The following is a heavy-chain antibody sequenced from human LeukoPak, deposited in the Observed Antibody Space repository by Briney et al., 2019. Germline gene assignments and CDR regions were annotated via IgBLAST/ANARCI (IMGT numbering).Heavy chain of an antibody. J-gene: IGHJ3*02. CDR1: GFTFSSYA. V-gene: IGHV3-30*04. CDR3: ARTHGTAAVVIDI. Sequence: GGSLRLSCAASGFTFSSYAMHWVRQAPGKGLEWVAVISYDGSNKYYADSVKGRFTISRDNSKNTLYLQMNSLRAEDTAVYYCARTHGTAAVVIDIWGQGTMVTVSS. CDR2: ISYDGSNK. D-gene: IGHD6-13*01.